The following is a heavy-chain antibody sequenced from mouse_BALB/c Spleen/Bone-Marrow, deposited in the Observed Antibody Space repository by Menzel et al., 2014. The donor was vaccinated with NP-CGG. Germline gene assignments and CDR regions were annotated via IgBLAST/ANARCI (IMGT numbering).Heavy chain of an antibody. J-gene: IGHJ4*01. V-gene: IGHV14-3*02. CDR2: IDPANGNT. CDR1: GFNIKDTY. Sequence: EVKLQESGAELVKPGASVKLSCTASGFNIKDTYMHWVKQRPEQGLEWIGRIDPANGNTKYDPKFQGKATITADTSSNTAYLQLSSLTSEDTAVYYCARWVYYAMDYWGQGTSVTVSS. CDR3: ARWVYYAMDY.